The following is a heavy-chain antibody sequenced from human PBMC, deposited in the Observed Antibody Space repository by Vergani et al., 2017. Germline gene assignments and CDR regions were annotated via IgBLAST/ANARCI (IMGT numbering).Heavy chain of an antibody. Sequence: EVQLVESGGGLVQPGGSLRLSCAASGFTFSSYAMHWVRQATGKGLEWVSAIGTAGDTYYPGSVKGRFTISRENAKNSLYLQMNSLRAGDTAVYYCARGDYYDSSGYYFAFDIWGQGTMVTVSS. CDR1: GFTFSSYA. V-gene: IGHV3-13*01. D-gene: IGHD3-22*01. J-gene: IGHJ3*02. CDR2: IGTAGDT. CDR3: ARGDYYDSSGYYFAFDI.